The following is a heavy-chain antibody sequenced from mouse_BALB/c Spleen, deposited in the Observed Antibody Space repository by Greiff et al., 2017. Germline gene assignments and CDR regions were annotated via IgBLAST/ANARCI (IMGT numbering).Heavy chain of an antibody. CDR3: ARGLPMDY. CDR1: GFTFSDYY. J-gene: IGHJ4*01. D-gene: IGHD2-2*01. CDR2: ISDGGSYT. Sequence: EVQLVESGGGLVKPGGSLKLSCAASGFTFSDYYMYWVRQTPEKRLEWVATISDGGSYTYYPDSVKGRFTISRDNAKNNLYLQTSSLKSEDTALYYCARGLPMDYWGQGTSVTVSS. V-gene: IGHV5-4*02.